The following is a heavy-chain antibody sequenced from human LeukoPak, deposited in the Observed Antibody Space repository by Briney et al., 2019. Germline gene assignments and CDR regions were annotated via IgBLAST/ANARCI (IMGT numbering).Heavy chain of an antibody. CDR2: IYYSGST. V-gene: IGHV4-59*12. D-gene: IGHD2-15*01. Sequence: SETLSLTCTVSGGSISSYYWSWIRQPPGKGLEWIGYIYYSGSTNYNPSLKSRVTISVDRSKNQFSLKLSSVTAADTAVYYCARDLLSGSFHYFDYWGQGTLVTVSS. J-gene: IGHJ4*02. CDR1: GGSISSYY. CDR3: ARDLLSGSFHYFDY.